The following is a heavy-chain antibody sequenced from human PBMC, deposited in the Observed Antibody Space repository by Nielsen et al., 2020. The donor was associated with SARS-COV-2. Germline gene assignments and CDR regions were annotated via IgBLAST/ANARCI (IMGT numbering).Heavy chain of an antibody. CDR2: IDWDDDK. Sequence: SGPTLVKPTQTLTLTCTFSGFSLSTRGMCVSWIRQPPGKALEWLARIDWDDDKYYSTSLKTRLTISKDTSKNQVVLTMTNMDPVDTATYYCARIPNSNYYDSSGHRAFDIWGQGTMVTVSS. CDR3: ARIPNSNYYDSSGHRAFDI. CDR1: GFSLSTRGMC. J-gene: IGHJ3*02. D-gene: IGHD3-22*01. V-gene: IGHV2-70*11.